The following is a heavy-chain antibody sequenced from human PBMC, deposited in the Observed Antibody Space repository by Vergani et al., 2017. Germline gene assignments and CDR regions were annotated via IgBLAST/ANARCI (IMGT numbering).Heavy chain of an antibody. CDR3: WCSSGEDFDY. J-gene: IGHJ4*02. CDR1: GGPISSGSYY. D-gene: IGHD3-10*01. Sequence: QLQLQESGPGLVKPSETLSLTCTVSGGPISSGSYYWGWVRQPPGKGLEWIGTIYYSGTTHYKPSLKSRVTISVDTSKNQLSLKLSSVTAADTAVYYCWCSSGEDFDYWGQGTLVTVSS. CDR2: IYYSGTT. V-gene: IGHV4-39*01.